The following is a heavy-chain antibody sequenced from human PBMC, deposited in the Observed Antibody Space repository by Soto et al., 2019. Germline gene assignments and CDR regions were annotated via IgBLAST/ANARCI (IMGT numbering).Heavy chain of an antibody. CDR2: IVPKFGTT. CDR3: VRGVSDNSGWYIWFDP. Sequence: QVQLVQSGAEVKKPGSSVKVSCKTSGGTFSTHVIGWVRQAPGQGLEWMGGIVPKFGTTNYAHKFKGRVKITADESTSTAYMEVSSLTSEDTAVYYCVRGVSDNSGWYIWFDPWGQGTLVTVSS. D-gene: IGHD6-19*01. CDR1: GGTFSTHV. J-gene: IGHJ5*02. V-gene: IGHV1-69*01.